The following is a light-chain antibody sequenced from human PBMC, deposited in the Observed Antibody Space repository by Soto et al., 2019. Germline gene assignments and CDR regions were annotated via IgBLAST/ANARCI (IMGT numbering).Light chain of an antibody. Sequence: DIQLTQSPSSLSASVGDRVTITCRASQPISSHLNWFQQKPGKAPRLLIYAGSRLLGGVPLRFSASGSGTDFTLTISSLXXXXXXXYFCQKSYTIPWTFGQGTKVXXX. V-gene: IGKV1-39*01. CDR3: QKSYTIPWT. CDR2: AGS. CDR1: QPISSH. J-gene: IGKJ1*01.